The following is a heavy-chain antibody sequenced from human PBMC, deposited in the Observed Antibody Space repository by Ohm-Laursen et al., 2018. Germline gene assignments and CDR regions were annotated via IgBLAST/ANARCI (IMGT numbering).Heavy chain of an antibody. CDR3: AREELESSGWAD. CDR1: GFTFDDYG. Sequence: SLRLSCSASGFTFDDYGMSWVRQAPGKGLEWVSGINWNAGSTGYADSVKGRFTISRDNAKNTLYLQMNSLRAEDTAVYYCAREELESSGWADWGQGTLVTVSS. CDR2: INWNAGST. V-gene: IGHV3-20*04. D-gene: IGHD6-19*01. J-gene: IGHJ4*02.